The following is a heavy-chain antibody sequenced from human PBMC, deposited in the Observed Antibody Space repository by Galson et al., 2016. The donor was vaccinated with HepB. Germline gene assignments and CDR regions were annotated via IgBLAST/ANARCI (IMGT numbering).Heavy chain of an antibody. Sequence: SLRLSCAASGFTFSGYSMSWVRQAPGKGLEWVSYTGSSGRPAFYADSVRGRFTIIRDNATNFLYLHMNDLRDEDTAVYYCARMDRGRLQNWGQGTFVTVSA. V-gene: IGHV3-48*02. J-gene: IGHJ1*01. CDR1: GFTFSGYS. CDR3: ARMDRGRLQN. D-gene: IGHD2-2*03. CDR2: TGSSGRPA.